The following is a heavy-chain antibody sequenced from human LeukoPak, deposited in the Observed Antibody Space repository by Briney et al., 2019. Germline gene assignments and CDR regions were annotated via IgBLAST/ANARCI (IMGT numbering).Heavy chain of an antibody. Sequence: ASVKVSCKASGYTFTSYYMHWVRQAPGQGLEWMGIINPSGGSTSYAQKFQGRVTMTRDMSTSTVYMELSSLRSEDTAVYYCARGATWLRGRIWNIDAFDIWGQGTMVTVSS. J-gene: IGHJ3*02. CDR2: INPSGGST. CDR1: GYTFTSYY. CDR3: ARGATWLRGRIWNIDAFDI. D-gene: IGHD5-12*01. V-gene: IGHV1-46*01.